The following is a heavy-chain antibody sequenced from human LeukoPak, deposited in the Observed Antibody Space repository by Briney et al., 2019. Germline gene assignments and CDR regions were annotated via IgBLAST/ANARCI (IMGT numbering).Heavy chain of an antibody. D-gene: IGHD2-15*01. J-gene: IGHJ6*02. Sequence: GGSLRLSCVASGFNFSSYWMSWVRQAPGKGLEWVSAISGSGGSTYYADSVKGRFTVSRDNSKNTLYLQMNSLRAEDTAVFYCAKECSGGSCYSNSQYYYYGMDVWGQGTTVTVSS. V-gene: IGHV3-23*01. CDR2: ISGSGGST. CDR3: AKECSGGSCYSNSQYYYYGMDV. CDR1: GFNFSSYW.